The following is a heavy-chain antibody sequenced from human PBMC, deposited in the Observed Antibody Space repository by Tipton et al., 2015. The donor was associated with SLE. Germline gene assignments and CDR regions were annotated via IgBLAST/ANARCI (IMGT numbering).Heavy chain of an antibody. CDR1: GFTFSSYW. CDR2: LNPAGTTT. D-gene: IGHD2-2*01. V-gene: IGHV3-74*01. CDR3: AKIRSTQVSAASNY. Sequence: SLRLSCAASGFTFSSYWMHWVRQPPGKGLVWVSRLNPAGTTTDYADSVKGRFTIPRDNSNNTLYLQMNSLRAEDTAVYYCAKIRSTQVSAASNYWGHGTLVTVSS. J-gene: IGHJ4*01.